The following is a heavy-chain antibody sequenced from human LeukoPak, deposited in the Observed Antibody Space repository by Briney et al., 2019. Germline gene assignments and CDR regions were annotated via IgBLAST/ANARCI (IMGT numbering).Heavy chain of an antibody. Sequence: GGSRRLSCAATGFTFSNYAIHWGRKAPGKGLEWVAFISDDGSRQHYADSVKGRFTISRDNSKNTLNLQMNSLRAEDTAVYYCVKDRTGTYTLDYWGQGTLVTVSS. V-gene: IGHV3-30-3*01. CDR2: ISDDGSRQ. J-gene: IGHJ4*02. D-gene: IGHD3-10*01. CDR3: VKDRTGTYTLDY. CDR1: GFTFSNYA.